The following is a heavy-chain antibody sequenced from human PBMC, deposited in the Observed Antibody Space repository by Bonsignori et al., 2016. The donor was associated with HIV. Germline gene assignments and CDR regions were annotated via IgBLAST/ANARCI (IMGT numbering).Heavy chain of an antibody. CDR3: LTDMAQYHYDSGRRNY. D-gene: IGHD3-10*01. Sequence: WIRQPPGKGLEWVGRIKSKADGGTTDYAAPVKGRFTISRDDSKNTLYLQMNSLKTDDTAMYYCLTDMAQYHYDSGRRNYWGQGTLVTVSS. V-gene: IGHV3-15*01. CDR2: IKSKADGGTT. J-gene: IGHJ4*02.